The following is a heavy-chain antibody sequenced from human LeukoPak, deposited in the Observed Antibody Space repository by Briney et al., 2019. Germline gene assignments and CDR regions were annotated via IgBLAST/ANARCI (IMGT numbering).Heavy chain of an antibody. CDR2: IYYSGST. V-gene: IGHV4-31*11. Sequence: SQTLSLTCAVSGGSISSGGYYWSWIRQHPGKGLEWIGYIYYSGSTHYNPSLKSRVTISVDTSKNQFSLKLSSVTAADTAVYYCARDMTDWWFDPWGQGTLVTVSS. D-gene: IGHD3-9*01. CDR3: ARDMTDWWFDP. CDR1: GGSISSGGYY. J-gene: IGHJ5*02.